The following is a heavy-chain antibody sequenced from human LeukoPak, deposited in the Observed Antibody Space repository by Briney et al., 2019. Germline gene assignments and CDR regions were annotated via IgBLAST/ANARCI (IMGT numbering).Heavy chain of an antibody. CDR2: ISYDGSNK. V-gene: IGHV3-30-3*01. CDR1: GFTFSSYA. J-gene: IGHJ5*02. CDR3: ASQSGTTYP. Sequence: GGSLRLSCAASGFTFSSYAMHWVRQAPGKGLEWVAVISYDGSNKYYADSVKGRFTISRDNSKNTLYLQMNSLRAEDTAVYYCASQSGTTYPWGQGTLVTVSS. D-gene: IGHD4-17*01.